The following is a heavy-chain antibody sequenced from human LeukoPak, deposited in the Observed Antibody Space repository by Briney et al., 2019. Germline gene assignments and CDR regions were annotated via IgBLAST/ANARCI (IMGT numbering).Heavy chain of an antibody. CDR1: GGSISGYH. J-gene: IGHJ6*03. V-gene: IGHV4-59*01. CDR2: IYYSGSS. CDR3: ARGLIYSSSSNYYYYYYMDV. Sequence: SETLSLTCNVSGGSISGYHWSWIRQPPGKGLEWLGYIYYSGSSNYNPSLKSRVTMSADTSKNQFSLKLSSVTAADTAVYYCARGLIYSSSSNYYYYYYMDVWGKGTTVTVSS. D-gene: IGHD6-6*01.